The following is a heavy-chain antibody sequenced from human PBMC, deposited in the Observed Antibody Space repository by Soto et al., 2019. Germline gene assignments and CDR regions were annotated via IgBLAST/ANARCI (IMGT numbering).Heavy chain of an antibody. CDR2: IWYDGSNK. CDR1: GFTFSSYG. CDR3: ARVDDILTGHDAFDI. Sequence: QVQLVESGGGVVQPGRSLRLSCAASGFTFSSYGMHWVRQAPGKGLEWVAVIWYDGSNKYYADSVKGRFTISRDNSKNTLYLQMNSLRAEDTAVYYCARVDDILTGHDAFDIWGQGTMVTVSS. D-gene: IGHD3-9*01. V-gene: IGHV3-33*01. J-gene: IGHJ3*02.